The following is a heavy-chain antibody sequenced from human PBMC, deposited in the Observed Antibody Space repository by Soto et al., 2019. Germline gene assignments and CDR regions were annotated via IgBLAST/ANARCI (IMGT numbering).Heavy chain of an antibody. V-gene: IGHV3-21*06. D-gene: IGHD6-19*01. CDR1: GFTFSAYS. CDR3: ARDGTGWSRDY. CDR2: ISYSSSHI. J-gene: IGHJ4*02. Sequence: PGGSLRLSCAASGFTFSAYSMNWVRQAPGKGLEWVASISYSSSHIYYADSVKGRFTISRDNARDSLYLQMNSLGAEDTAVYFCARDGTGWSRDYWGQGTLVTVSS.